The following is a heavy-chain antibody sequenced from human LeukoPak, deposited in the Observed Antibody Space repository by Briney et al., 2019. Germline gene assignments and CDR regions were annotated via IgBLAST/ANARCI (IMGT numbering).Heavy chain of an antibody. D-gene: IGHD3-16*01. Sequence: GGSLRLSCAASGFTFSSYAMHWVRQAPGKGLDGLAVISYDGSNKYYADSVKGRFTISRDNSKNTLYLQMNSLRAEDTAVYYCARDHGRLRLGESTNWFDPWGQGTLVTVSS. V-gene: IGHV3-30-3*01. J-gene: IGHJ5*02. CDR1: GFTFSSYA. CDR2: ISYDGSNK. CDR3: ARDHGRLRLGESTNWFDP.